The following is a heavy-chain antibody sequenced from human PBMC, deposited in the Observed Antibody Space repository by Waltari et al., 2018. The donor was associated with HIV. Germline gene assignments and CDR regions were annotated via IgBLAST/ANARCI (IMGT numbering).Heavy chain of an antibody. J-gene: IGHJ4*02. CDR2: INPSGGST. D-gene: IGHD3-16*01. CDR1: GYTFTSYY. CDR3: AREGLGGVTPWSFDY. V-gene: IGHV1-46*01. Sequence: QVQLVQSGAEVKKPGASVKVSCKASGYTFTSYYMHWVRQAPGQGLEWMGIINPSGGSTSYAQKFQGRVTMTRDTSTSTVYMELSSLRSEDTAVYYCAREGLGGVTPWSFDYWGQGTLVTVSS.